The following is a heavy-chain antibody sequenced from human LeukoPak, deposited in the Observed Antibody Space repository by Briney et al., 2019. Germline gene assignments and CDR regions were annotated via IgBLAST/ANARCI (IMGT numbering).Heavy chain of an antibody. J-gene: IGHJ1*01. CDR2: IYYSGST. CDR3: ARVGYASSAIYFQQ. CDR1: GGSISSYY. D-gene: IGHD2-8*01. V-gene: IGHV4-59*12. Sequence: SETLSLTCTVSGGSISSYYWSWIRQPPGKGLEWIGYIYYSGSTNYNPSLKSRVTISVDTSKNQFSLKLTSVTAADTAVYYCARVGYASSAIYFQQWGQGTLVSVSS.